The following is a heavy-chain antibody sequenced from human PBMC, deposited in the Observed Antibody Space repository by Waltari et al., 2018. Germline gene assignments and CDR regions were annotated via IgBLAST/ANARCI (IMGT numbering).Heavy chain of an antibody. D-gene: IGHD1-20*01. J-gene: IGHJ5*02. CDR2: IHQEGCVA. CDR1: GAMVKQHW. V-gene: IGHV3-7*01. Sequence: QLVKYGGALLQPGGARRLSWGAAGAMVKQHWMLWVRQAPGKGLQGVAKIHQEGCVANYVDSVKGRFTVSRDNAKNSLDLQMTSLTTDDTAVYFCARDNNFYADDLWGQGAQVTVSS. CDR3: ARDNNFYADDL.